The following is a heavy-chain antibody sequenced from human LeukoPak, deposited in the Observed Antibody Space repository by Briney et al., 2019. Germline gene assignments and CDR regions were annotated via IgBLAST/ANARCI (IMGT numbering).Heavy chain of an antibody. CDR1: GYTFTSYG. V-gene: IGHV1-18*01. Sequence: ASVKVSCKASGYTFTSYGISWVRQAPGQGLEWMGWISAYNGNTNYAQKLQGRVTMTTDTSTSTAYMELRSLRSDDTAVYYCARDSVPNGYCSSTSCYLGFDYWGQGTTVTVSS. CDR2: ISAYNGNT. D-gene: IGHD2-2*01. CDR3: ARDSVPNGYCSSTSCYLGFDY. J-gene: IGHJ4*03.